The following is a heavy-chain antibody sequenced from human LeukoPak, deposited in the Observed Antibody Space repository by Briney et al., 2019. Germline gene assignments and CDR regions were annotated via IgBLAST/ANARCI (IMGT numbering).Heavy chain of an antibody. V-gene: IGHV4-34*01. J-gene: IGHJ6*03. CDR1: GGSFSGYY. CDR3: ARAKTGRQYYYYYYMDV. Sequence: SETLSLTCAVYGGSFSGYYWSWLRQPPGKGREGMGEINHSGSTNYNPSLKSRVTISVDTSKNQFSLKLSSVTAADTAVYYCARAKTGRQYYYYYYMDVWGKGTTVTISS. CDR2: INHSGST. D-gene: IGHD3-10*01.